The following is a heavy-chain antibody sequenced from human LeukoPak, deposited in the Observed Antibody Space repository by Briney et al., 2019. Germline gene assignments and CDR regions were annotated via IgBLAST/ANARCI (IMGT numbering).Heavy chain of an antibody. CDR3: ARAYRYSSGWYLGYDAFDI. CDR1: GFTLSSYA. D-gene: IGHD6-19*01. Sequence: PGGSLRLSCAASGFTLSSYAMHWVRQAPGKGLEWVAVISYDGSNKYYADSVKGRFTISRDNSKNTLYLQMNSLRAEDTAVYYCARAYRYSSGWYLGYDAFDIWGQGTMVTVSS. CDR2: ISYDGSNK. J-gene: IGHJ3*02. V-gene: IGHV3-30-3*01.